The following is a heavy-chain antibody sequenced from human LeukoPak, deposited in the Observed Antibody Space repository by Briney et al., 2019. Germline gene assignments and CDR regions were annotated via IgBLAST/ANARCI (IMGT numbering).Heavy chain of an antibody. CDR1: GFTFSSYA. J-gene: IGHJ5*02. V-gene: IGHV3-23*01. CDR3: AKGDYCSSTSCYVNWFDP. D-gene: IGHD2-2*01. Sequence: GGSLRLSCAASGFTFSSYAMSWVRQAPGMGLEWVSAISGSGGSTYYADSVKGRFTISRDNSKNTLYLQMNSLRAEDTAVYYCAKGDYCSSTSCYVNWFDPWGQGTLVTVSS. CDR2: ISGSGGST.